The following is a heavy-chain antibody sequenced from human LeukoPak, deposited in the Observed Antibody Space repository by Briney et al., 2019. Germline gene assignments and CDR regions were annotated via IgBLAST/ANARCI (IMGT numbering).Heavy chain of an antibody. Sequence: PGGSVRLSCAVSGFTFNDVWVTWVGQARGKGREGVGRIKRKTTGRPSDYAAPGQGRFGISRDDSTNTLYLQMNSLQTEDTAVYYCVTDVEAYYSDSTCYFYGSFDYWGQGTLVTVSS. D-gene: IGHD3-22*01. V-gene: IGHV3-15*01. CDR3: VTDVEAYYSDSTCYFYGSFDY. J-gene: IGHJ4*02. CDR2: IKRKTTGRPS. CDR1: GFTFNDVW.